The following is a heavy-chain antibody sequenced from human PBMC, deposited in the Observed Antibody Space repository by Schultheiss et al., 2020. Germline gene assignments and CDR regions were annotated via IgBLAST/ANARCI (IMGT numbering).Heavy chain of an antibody. D-gene: IGHD4-17*01. CDR3: ARGRVDYES. CDR1: GGSISSSRYY. CDR2: IYYSGST. Sequence: SETLSLTCTVSGGSISSSRYYWGWIRQPPGKGLEWIGSIYYSGSTYYNPSLKSRVTISVDTSKNQFSLKLSSVAAADTAVYYCARGRVDYESWGQGTLVTVSS. J-gene: IGHJ4*02. V-gene: IGHV4-39*07.